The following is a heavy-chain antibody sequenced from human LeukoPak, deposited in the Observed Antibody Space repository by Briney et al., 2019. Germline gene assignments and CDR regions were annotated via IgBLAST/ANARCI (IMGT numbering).Heavy chain of an antibody. V-gene: IGHV4-59*01. J-gene: IGHJ4*02. D-gene: IGHD3-10*01. CDR2: IYYSGST. CDR1: GASISSYY. CDR3: AAESGFGSGSFLDY. Sequence: SETLSLTCTVSGASISSYYWSWVQQPPGKGLEWIGYIYYSGSTNYNPSLSGRVTVSIDTSKNQFSLKLSSVTAADTAVYFCAAESGFGSGSFLDYWGQGTLVTVSS.